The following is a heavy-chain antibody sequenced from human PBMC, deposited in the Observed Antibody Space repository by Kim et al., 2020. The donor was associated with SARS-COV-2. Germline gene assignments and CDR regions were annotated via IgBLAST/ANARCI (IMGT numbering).Heavy chain of an antibody. D-gene: IGHD4-4*01. V-gene: IGHV1-2*02. CDR2: INPISGGT. Sequence: ASVKVSCKASGYIFTGYYMHWVRQAPGQGLEWMGWINPISGGTNYAQKFQGRVTMTRDTAISTVYMELSSLRSDDTAVYYGARVGPAYTDPVDPWGQGTL. J-gene: IGHJ5*02. CDR1: GYIFTGYY. CDR3: ARVGPAYTDPVDP.